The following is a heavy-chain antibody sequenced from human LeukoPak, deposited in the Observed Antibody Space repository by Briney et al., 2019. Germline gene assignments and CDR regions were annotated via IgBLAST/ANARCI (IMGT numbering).Heavy chain of an antibody. Sequence: AETLSLTCTASGGSISSYYLSWIRQPPGKGLEWIGYIYTSGSTNYKHSLKSRVTISVDTSKNQFSLKLSSVTAADTAVYYCARHRGYSSSPFDYWGQGTLVTVSS. D-gene: IGHD6-6*01. J-gene: IGHJ4*02. CDR3: ARHRGYSSSPFDY. CDR2: IYTSGST. CDR1: GGSISSYY. V-gene: IGHV4-4*09.